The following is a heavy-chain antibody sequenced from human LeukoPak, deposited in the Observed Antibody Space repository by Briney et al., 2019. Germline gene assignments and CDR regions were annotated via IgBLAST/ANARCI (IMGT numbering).Heavy chain of an antibody. CDR1: GGSFSGYY. J-gene: IGHJ4*02. Sequence: SETLFLTCAVHGGSFSGYYWSWIRQPPGKGLEWIGEINHSGSTNYNPSLKSRVTISVDTSKNQFSLKLSSVTAADTAVYYCARLPSGTSFDYWGQGTLVTVSS. D-gene: IGHD2-2*01. CDR2: INHSGST. V-gene: IGHV4-34*01. CDR3: ARLPSGTSFDY.